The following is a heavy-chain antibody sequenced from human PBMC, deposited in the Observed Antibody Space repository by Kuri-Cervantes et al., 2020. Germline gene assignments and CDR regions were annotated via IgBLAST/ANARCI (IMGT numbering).Heavy chain of an antibody. Sequence: ASVKVSCKVSGYTLTELSMHWVRQAPGKGLEWMGGLDPEDGETIYAQKFQGRVTMTEDTSTDTAYMELSSLRSEDTAVYYCATASPFSVVVVAATFVAFDIWGQGTMVTVSS. CDR2: LDPEDGET. J-gene: IGHJ3*02. CDR1: GYTLTELS. V-gene: IGHV1-24*01. CDR3: ATASPFSVVVVAATFVAFDI. D-gene: IGHD2-15*01.